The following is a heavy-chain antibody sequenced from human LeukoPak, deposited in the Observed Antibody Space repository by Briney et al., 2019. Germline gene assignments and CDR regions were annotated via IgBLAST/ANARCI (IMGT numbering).Heavy chain of an antibody. CDR3: ARVRLSGTYLDAFDT. CDR2: IYESGIT. V-gene: IGHV4-59*01. CDR1: GGSLSNYY. J-gene: IGHJ3*02. D-gene: IGHD1-26*01. Sequence: SETLSLTCTVSGGSLSNYYWSWIRQPPGKGLDWIGHIYESGITTYNPSLKSRVTITVDSSKNQFSLRLTSVTAADTAVYYCARVRLSGTYLDAFDTWGQGTMVTVSS.